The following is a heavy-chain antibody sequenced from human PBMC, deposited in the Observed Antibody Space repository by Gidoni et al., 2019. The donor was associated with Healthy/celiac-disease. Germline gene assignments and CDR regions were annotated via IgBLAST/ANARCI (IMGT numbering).Heavy chain of an antibody. D-gene: IGHD6-6*01. CDR1: GTFSSYA. Sequence: GTFSSYAISWVRQAPGQGLEWMGGIIPIFGTANYAQKFQGRVTITADKSTSTAYMELSSLRSEDTAVYYCARVIAARSYLGPRYYMDVWGKGTTVTVSS. J-gene: IGHJ6*03. CDR2: IIPIFGTA. V-gene: IGHV1-69*06. CDR3: ARVIAARSYLGPRYYMDV.